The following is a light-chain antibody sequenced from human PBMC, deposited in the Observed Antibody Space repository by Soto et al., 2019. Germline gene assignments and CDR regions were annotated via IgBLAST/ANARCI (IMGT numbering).Light chain of an antibody. Sequence: QSVLAQPPSVSGAPGQRVTISCTGRSSNIGAGYDVHWYKQLPGTAPRILIYGNSNRPSGVPDRFSGSKSGTSASLAITGLQAEDEADYYCQSYDNSLKIVVGGGTKLTVL. J-gene: IGLJ3*02. CDR3: QSYDNSLKIV. CDR1: SSNIGAGYD. CDR2: GNS. V-gene: IGLV1-40*01.